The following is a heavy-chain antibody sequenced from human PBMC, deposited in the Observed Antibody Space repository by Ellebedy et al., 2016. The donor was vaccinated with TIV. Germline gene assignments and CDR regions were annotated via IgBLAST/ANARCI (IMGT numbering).Heavy chain of an antibody. CDR3: GGERQRTDRRFDP. Sequence: MPSETLSLTCSVSGGSFSGYYWSWIRQPPGKGLEWIGYIYYTGSTTYNPSLKRRVPISVDTSKNQFSLKLRYVTAADTAVYYWGGERQRTDRRFDPWGQGTLVTVSS. CDR1: GGSFSGYY. D-gene: IGHD1/OR15-1a*01. V-gene: IGHV4-59*12. J-gene: IGHJ5*02. CDR2: IYYTGST.